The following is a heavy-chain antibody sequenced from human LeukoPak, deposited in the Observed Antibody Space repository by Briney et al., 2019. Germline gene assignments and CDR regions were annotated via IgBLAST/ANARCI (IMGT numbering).Heavy chain of an antibody. CDR2: IWYDGSNK. CDR1: GFTFSSYG. Sequence: GGSLRLSCAASGFTFSSYGMHWVRQAPGKGLEWVAVIWYDGSNKYYADSVKGRFTISRDNSKNTLYLQMNSLRAEDTAVYYCARDPLAVEKPAYYFGYWGQEPLVTVS. V-gene: IGHV3-33*01. J-gene: IGHJ4*02. CDR3: ARDPLAVEKPAYYFGY. D-gene: IGHD6-19*01.